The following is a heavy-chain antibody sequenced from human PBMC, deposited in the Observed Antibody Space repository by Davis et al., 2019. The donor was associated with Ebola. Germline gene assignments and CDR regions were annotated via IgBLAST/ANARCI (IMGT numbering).Heavy chain of an antibody. Sequence: PGGSLRLSCAASGFTFSSYEMNWVRQAPGKGLEWVAVISYDGSNNYYADSVKGRFTISRDNSKNTLYLQMNSLRAEDTAVYYCARAEFGWSGYYDYYYYGMDVWGQGTTVTVSS. CDR1: GFTFSSYE. J-gene: IGHJ6*02. CDR2: ISYDGSNN. CDR3: ARAEFGWSGYYDYYYYGMDV. D-gene: IGHD3-3*01. V-gene: IGHV3-30-3*01.